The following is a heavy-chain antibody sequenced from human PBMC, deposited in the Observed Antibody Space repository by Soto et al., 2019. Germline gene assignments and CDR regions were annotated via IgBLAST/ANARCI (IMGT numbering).Heavy chain of an antibody. CDR3: ARTTGRHLDF. J-gene: IGHJ4*02. CDR1: YGSISVSNVF. V-gene: IGHV4-39*01. Sequence: TSETLSLTCTVSYGSISVSNVFWGWVRQPPGKGLEWIGNIDYSGTAYFNPSLGTRVTFPVDTSKNQFSLTLYPVTAADTAVYYCARTTGRHLDFWGQGILVTVSS. CDR2: IDYSGTA. D-gene: IGHD4-4*01.